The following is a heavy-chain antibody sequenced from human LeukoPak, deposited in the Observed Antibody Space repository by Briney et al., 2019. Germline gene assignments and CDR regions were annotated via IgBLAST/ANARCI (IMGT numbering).Heavy chain of an antibody. CDR1: GFTFSGYG. D-gene: IGHD3-3*01. J-gene: IGHJ4*02. CDR3: AKVGEDVLRFLEWLLYVDY. Sequence: PGGSLRLSCAASGFTFSGYGMHWVRQAPGKGLEWVAFIRYDGSNKYYADSVKGRFTISRDNSKNTLYLQMNSLRAEDTAVYYCAKVGEDVLRFLEWLLYVDYWGQGTLVTVSS. V-gene: IGHV3-30*02. CDR2: IRYDGSNK.